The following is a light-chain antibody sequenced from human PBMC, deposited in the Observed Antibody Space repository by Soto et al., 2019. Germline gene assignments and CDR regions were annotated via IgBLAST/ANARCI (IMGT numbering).Light chain of an antibody. J-gene: IGLJ2*01. CDR2: EGT. CDR3: CSYAGSSTYVV. V-gene: IGLV2-23*01. CDR1: SSDVGSYNL. Sequence: QSALTQPASVSGSPGQSITISCTGTSSDVGSYNLVSWYQQHPGKAPKLMIYEGTKRPSGVSNRFAGSKSGSTAPLTISGLQAEDEADYYCCSYAGSSTYVVFGGGTKLTVL.